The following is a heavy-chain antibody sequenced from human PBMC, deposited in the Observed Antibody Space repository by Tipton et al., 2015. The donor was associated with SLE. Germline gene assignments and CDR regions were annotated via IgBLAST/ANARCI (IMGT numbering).Heavy chain of an antibody. V-gene: IGHV4-4*07. Sequence: TLSLTCSVSGGFIIGFYWIWIRQPPGRGLEWIGRIYTSGSTNYNPSLESRVTISVDTSKNQFSLKLSSVTAADTAVYYCARESEWKGGPLDHWGQGTLVTVSS. CDR3: ARESEWKGGPLDH. CDR2: IYTSGST. D-gene: IGHD1-1*01. J-gene: IGHJ5*02. CDR1: GGFIIGFY.